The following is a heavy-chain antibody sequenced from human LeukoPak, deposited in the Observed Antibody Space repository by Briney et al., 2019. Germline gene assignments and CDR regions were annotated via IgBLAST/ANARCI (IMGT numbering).Heavy chain of an antibody. CDR3: ARVGSYFDY. V-gene: IGHV3-21*01. Sequence: PGGSLTLSCAASGFTFTDYNMNWVRQAPGKGLEWVSSVSRSSSYIYYADSVKVRFTISRDNAKNSLYMQMNSLRAEDTAIYYCARVGSYFDYWGQGTLVTVSS. CDR2: VSRSSSYI. CDR1: GFTFTDYN. D-gene: IGHD3-10*01. J-gene: IGHJ4*02.